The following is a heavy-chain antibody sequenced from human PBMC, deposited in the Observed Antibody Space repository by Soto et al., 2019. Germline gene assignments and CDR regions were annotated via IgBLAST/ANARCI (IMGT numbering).Heavy chain of an antibody. Sequence: GGSLRLSCAASGFTFCSYWMHWVRQAPGKGLVWVSRINSDGSSTNYADSVKGRFTISRDNAKNTLYLEVNSLRAEDTAVYYCARLSLIRGVTADYWGQGTLVTVSS. CDR3: ARLSLIRGVTADY. D-gene: IGHD3-10*01. V-gene: IGHV3-74*01. J-gene: IGHJ4*02. CDR1: GFTFCSYW. CDR2: INSDGSST.